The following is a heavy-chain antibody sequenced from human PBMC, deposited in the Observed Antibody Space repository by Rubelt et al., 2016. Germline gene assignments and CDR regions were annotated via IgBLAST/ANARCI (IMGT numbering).Heavy chain of an antibody. Sequence: GGGVVQPGRSLRLSCAASGFTFSSYGMHWVRQAPGKGLEWVAVIWYDGSNKYYADSVKGRFTISRDNSKNTLYLQMNSLRAEDTAVYYCARDRVEFLGYGDGMALDIWGQGTMVTVSS. CDR1: GFTFSSYG. D-gene: IGHD4-17*01. V-gene: IGHV3-33*01. J-gene: IGHJ3*02. CDR2: IWYDGSNK. CDR3: ARDRVEFLGYGDGMALDI.